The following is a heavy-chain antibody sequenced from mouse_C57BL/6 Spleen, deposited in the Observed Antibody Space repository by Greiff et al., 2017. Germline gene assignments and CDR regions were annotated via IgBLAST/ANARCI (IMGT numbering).Heavy chain of an antibody. CDR1: GFTFSSYA. Sequence: EVQGVESGGGLVKPGGSLKLSCAASGFTFSSYAMSWVRQTPEKRLEWVATISAGGSYTYYPDNVTGRFTIARDNAKNNLYLQMSHLKAEDTAMYYCASADEDYAMDYWGQGTSVTVSS. V-gene: IGHV5-4*01. J-gene: IGHJ4*01. CDR3: ASADEDYAMDY. CDR2: ISAGGSYT.